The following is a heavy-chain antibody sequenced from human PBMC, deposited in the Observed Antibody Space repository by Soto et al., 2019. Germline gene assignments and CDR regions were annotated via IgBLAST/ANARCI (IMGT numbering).Heavy chain of an antibody. CDR2: GTT. J-gene: IGHJ5*02. CDR3: ATYTNNWFGP. D-gene: IGHD3-16*01. Sequence: GTTNYNPALKSRVSISVDTSKNQFYLKLNSVTAADTAVYYSATYTNNWFGPWGQGTLVTVSS. V-gene: IGHV4-59*01.